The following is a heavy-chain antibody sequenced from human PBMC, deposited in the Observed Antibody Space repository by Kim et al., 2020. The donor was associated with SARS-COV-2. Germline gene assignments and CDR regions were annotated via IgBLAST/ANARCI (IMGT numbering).Heavy chain of an antibody. J-gene: IGHJ4*02. Sequence: AESWKGRFTISRDNSKNTLYLQMNSLRAEDTAVYYCAKVGGVRIRGSSDYWGQGTLVTVSS. D-gene: IGHD3-3*01. CDR3: AKVGGVRIRGSSDY. V-gene: IGHV3-23*01.